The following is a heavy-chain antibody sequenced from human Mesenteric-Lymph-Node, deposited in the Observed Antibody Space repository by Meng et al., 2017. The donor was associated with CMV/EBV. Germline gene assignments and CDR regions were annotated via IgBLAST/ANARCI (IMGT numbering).Heavy chain of an antibody. J-gene: IGHJ4*02. CDR2: INHSGST. CDR3: ARGNYMVRGFSSTTFDY. D-gene: IGHD3-10*01. CDR1: GGSFSGYY. Sequence: QVQLQQWGAGRLKPSETLSLTCAVYGGSFSGYYWSWIRQPPGKGLEWIGEINHSGSTNYNPSLKSRVTISVDTSKNQFSLKLSSVTAADTAVYYCARGNYMVRGFSSTTFDYWGQGTLVTVSS. V-gene: IGHV4-34*01.